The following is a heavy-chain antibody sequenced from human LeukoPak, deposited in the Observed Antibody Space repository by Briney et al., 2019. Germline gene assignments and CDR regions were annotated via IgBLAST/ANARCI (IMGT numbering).Heavy chain of an antibody. CDR3: ARGVDSAIDW. Sequence: GGSLRLSCAASGFTFSSYWMNWVRQAPGKGLEWVANINGDGRNKYYVGSVRGRFTISRDNADNALYLQMNSLRGDDTALYYCARGVDSAIDWWGQGTLVTVSS. CDR1: GFTFSSYW. CDR2: INGDGRNK. V-gene: IGHV3-7*01. J-gene: IGHJ4*02. D-gene: IGHD3-9*01.